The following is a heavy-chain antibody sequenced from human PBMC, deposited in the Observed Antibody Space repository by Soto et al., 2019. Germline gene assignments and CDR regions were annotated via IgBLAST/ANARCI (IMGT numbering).Heavy chain of an antibody. CDR2: ISYDGSNK. Sequence: QVQLVESGGGVVQPGRSLRLSCAASGFTFSSYGMHWVRQAPGKGLEWVAVISYDGSNKYYADSVKGRFTISRDNSKNTLYLESNRLRGEATAVYYSETLIFTMVRGIGGLGDDERVRDFDYWAQGTLVAVSS. J-gene: IGHJ4*02. CDR1: GFTFSSYG. CDR3: ETLIFTMVRGIGGLGDDERVRDFDY. V-gene: IGHV3-30*03. D-gene: IGHD3-10*01.